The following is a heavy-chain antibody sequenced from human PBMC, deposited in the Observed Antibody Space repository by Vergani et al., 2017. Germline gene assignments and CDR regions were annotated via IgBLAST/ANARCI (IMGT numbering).Heavy chain of an antibody. CDR1: GDTFTGDY. J-gene: IGHJ6*03. CDR2: INPNSGGT. CDR3: ARVRTIFGVVILRYYYMDV. D-gene: IGHD3-3*01. Sequence: VQLVQSGAEVKKPGASVKVSCKASGDTFTGDYMHWVRQAPGQGLDWMGWINPNSGGTNYAQKFQGRVTMTRDTSISTAYMELSRLRSDDTAVYYCARVRTIFGVVILRYYYMDVWGKGTTVTVSS. V-gene: IGHV1-2*02.